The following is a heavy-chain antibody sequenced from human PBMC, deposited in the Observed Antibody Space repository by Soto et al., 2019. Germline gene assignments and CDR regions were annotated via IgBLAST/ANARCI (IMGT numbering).Heavy chain of an antibody. CDR1: GYSFTTYW. V-gene: IGHV5-51*01. CDR3: ATGGYCTSTTCYNFFDY. CDR2: IYPGDSDT. J-gene: IGHJ4*02. D-gene: IGHD2-2*02. Sequence: GESLKISCKGSGYSFTTYWIGWVRQMPGKGLEWMGIIYPGDSDTRYSPSFQGQVTISADKSISTAYLQWSSLKASDTAMYYCATGGYCTSTTCYNFFDYWGQGTLVTVSS.